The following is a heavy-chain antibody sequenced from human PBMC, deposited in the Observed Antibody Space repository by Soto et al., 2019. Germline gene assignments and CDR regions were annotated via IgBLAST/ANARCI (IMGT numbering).Heavy chain of an antibody. J-gene: IGHJ4*02. CDR2: ISYDGSNK. CDR3: ATNSGWSENYFDC. V-gene: IGHV3-30*04. Sequence: QVHLVESGGGVVQPGRSLRLACAASGFTFSSYAMHWVRQSPGKGLEWVALISYDGSNKNYADSVKGRFTISRDNSKNTLYLQVNSLRAEDTALYYCATNSGWSENYFDCWGQGTLVTVSS. CDR1: GFTFSSYA. D-gene: IGHD6-19*01.